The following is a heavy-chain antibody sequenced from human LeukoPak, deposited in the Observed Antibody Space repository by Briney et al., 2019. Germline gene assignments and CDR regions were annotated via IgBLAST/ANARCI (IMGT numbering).Heavy chain of an antibody. CDR3: ARAYCGGDCYSGILGY. J-gene: IGHJ4*02. D-gene: IGHD2-21*02. V-gene: IGHV1-18*01. CDR2: ISAYNGNT. CDR1: GYTFTSYG. Sequence: GASVKVSCKASGYTFTSYGISWVRQAPGQGLEWMGWISAYNGNTNYAQKLQGRVTMTTDTSTSTAYMELRSLRSDDTAVYYCARAYCGGDCYSGILGYWGQGTLVTVSS.